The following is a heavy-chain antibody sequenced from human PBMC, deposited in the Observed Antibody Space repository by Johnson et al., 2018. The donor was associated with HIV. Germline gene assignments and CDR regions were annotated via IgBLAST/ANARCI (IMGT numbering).Heavy chain of an antibody. CDR1: GFTFRSYI. CDR2: ISYDGSNK. Sequence: QVQLVESGGGVVQPGRSLRLSCAASGFTFRSYIMHWVRQAPGEGLEWVALISYDGSNKYYADSVKGRFTISRDNSKNTLYLQMNSLRAEDTAVYYCAFPTGATTAFDIWGQGTMVTVSS. D-gene: IGHD5-24*01. CDR3: AFPTGATTAFDI. J-gene: IGHJ3*02. V-gene: IGHV3-30-3*01.